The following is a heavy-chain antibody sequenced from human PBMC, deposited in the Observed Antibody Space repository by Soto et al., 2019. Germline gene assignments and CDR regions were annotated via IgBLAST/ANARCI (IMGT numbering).Heavy chain of an antibody. Sequence: SDTPLVTLNVSGDSIGSGAYYWSVIRQPPGKGLEWIGFGSYSGTTNYKPSLKSRVTISVDTSRSQISLKVSSLTAAETAVYYCARGATVTKYDYWGQGSLVTVSS. V-gene: IGHV4-61*08. CDR1: GDSIGSGAYY. J-gene: IGHJ4*02. CDR3: ARGATVTKYDY. CDR2: GSYSGTT. D-gene: IGHD4-17*01.